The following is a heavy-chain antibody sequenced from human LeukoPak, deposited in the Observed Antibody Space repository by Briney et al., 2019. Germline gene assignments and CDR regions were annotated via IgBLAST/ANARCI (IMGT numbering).Heavy chain of an antibody. CDR3: ARGVNFRPNLFGVVIIPVSGFDY. D-gene: IGHD3-3*01. CDR1: GGSISSYY. V-gene: IGHV4-59*12. Sequence: PSETLSLTCTVSGGSISSYYWSWIRQPPGKGLEWIGYIYYSGSTNYNPSLKSRVTISVDTSKNQFSLKLSSVTAADTAVYYCARGVNFRPNLFGVVIIPVSGFDYWGQGTLVTVSS. CDR2: IYYSGST. J-gene: IGHJ4*02.